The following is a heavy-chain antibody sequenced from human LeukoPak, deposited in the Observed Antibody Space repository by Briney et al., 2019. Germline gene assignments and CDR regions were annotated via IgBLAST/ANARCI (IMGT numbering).Heavy chain of an antibody. J-gene: IGHJ4*02. D-gene: IGHD3-22*01. Sequence: GGSLRLSCPVSGFTFSSYAMNWVRQAPGRGLEWVSVISTSGESAYYADSVKGRFTISRDNSKNTLYLQMNSLRAEDTAVYYCAKDRGSGYHYFDYWGQGTLVTVSS. CDR1: GFTFSSYA. V-gene: IGHV3-23*01. CDR3: AKDRGSGYHYFDY. CDR2: ISTSGESA.